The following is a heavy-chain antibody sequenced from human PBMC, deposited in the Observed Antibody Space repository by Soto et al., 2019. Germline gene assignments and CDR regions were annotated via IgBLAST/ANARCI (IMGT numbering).Heavy chain of an antibody. Sequence: PGGSLRLSCAASGFPFSSYWMHWVRQAPGKGLVWVSRINSDGSSTSYADSVKGRFTISRDNAKNTLYLQMNSLRAEDTAVYYCAREIWSGSVDYWGQGTLVTVSS. V-gene: IGHV3-74*01. CDR2: INSDGSST. CDR1: GFPFSSYW. D-gene: IGHD3-3*01. CDR3: AREIWSGSVDY. J-gene: IGHJ4*02.